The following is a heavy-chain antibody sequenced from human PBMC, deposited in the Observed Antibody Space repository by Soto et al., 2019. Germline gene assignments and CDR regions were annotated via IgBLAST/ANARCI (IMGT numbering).Heavy chain of an antibody. Sequence: EVQLLESGGGLVQPGGSLTLSCTASGIIFSTFAMSWVRQAPGKGLEWVSGITGSGGSTNYADSVKGRFTISRDNSKNTLYLEMNNLRPEDTAIYYCAKERVVRGVTDYWGQGTLVTVSS. D-gene: IGHD3-10*01. J-gene: IGHJ4*02. CDR1: GIIFSTFA. V-gene: IGHV3-23*01. CDR3: AKERVVRGVTDY. CDR2: ITGSGGST.